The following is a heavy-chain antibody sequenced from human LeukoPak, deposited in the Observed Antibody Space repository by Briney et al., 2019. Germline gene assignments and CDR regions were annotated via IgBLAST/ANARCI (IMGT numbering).Heavy chain of an antibody. CDR1: GFTFSDYY. Sequence: GGSLRLSCEGSGFTFSDYYMSWIRQAPGKGLEWVSYISSSGNTIDYTDSVKGRFTISRDNAKKSVYLQMNGLRVEDTAMYYCTRNPDGRNWFDPWGQGTLVTVSS. D-gene: IGHD1-14*01. CDR3: TRNPDGRNWFDP. J-gene: IGHJ5*02. V-gene: IGHV3-11*04. CDR2: ISSSGNTI.